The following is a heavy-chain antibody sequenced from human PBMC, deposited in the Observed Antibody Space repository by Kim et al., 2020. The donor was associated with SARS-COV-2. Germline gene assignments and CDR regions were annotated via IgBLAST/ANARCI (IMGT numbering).Heavy chain of an antibody. CDR3: VRDSGYSGYDSLSEAFDY. CDR1: GFTFSSYS. J-gene: IGHJ4*02. Sequence: GGSLRLSCAASGFTFSSYSMNWVRQAPGKGLEWVSSISSSSSYIYYADSVKGRFTISRDNAKNSLYLQMNSLRAEDTAVYYCVRDSGYSGYDSLSEAFDYWGQGTLVTVSS. D-gene: IGHD5-12*01. CDR2: ISSSSSYI. V-gene: IGHV3-21*01.